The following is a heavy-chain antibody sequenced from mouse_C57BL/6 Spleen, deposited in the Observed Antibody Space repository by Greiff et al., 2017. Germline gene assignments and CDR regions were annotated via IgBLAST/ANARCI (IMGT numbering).Heavy chain of an antibody. CDR2: ISSGSSTI. V-gene: IGHV5-17*01. CDR3: PLTTVVATGAMDY. D-gene: IGHD1-1*01. Sequence: EVKLVESGGGLVKPGGSLKLSCAASGFTFSDYGMHWVRQAPEKGLEWVAYISSGSSTIYYADTVKGRFTISRDNAKNTLFLQMTSLRSEDTAMYYCPLTTVVATGAMDYWGQGTSVTVSS. CDR1: GFTFSDYG. J-gene: IGHJ4*01.